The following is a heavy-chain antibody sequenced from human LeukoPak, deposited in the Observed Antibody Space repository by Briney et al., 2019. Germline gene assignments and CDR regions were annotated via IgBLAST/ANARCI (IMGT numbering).Heavy chain of an antibody. J-gene: IGHJ5*02. Sequence: SETLSLTCTVSGGSISSYYWSWIRQPPGKGLEWIGYVYYSGSANYNPSLKIRGTISVDTSKNQFSLKLTPLTAADTAAYSCARHVGSYINSLWSDPWGQGTLVPSPQ. CDR2: VYYSGSA. D-gene: IGHD3-10*01. CDR1: GGSISSYY. V-gene: IGHV4-59*08. CDR3: ARHVGSYINSLWSDP.